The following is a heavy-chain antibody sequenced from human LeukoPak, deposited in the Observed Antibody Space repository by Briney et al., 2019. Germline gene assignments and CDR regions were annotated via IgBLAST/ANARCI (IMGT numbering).Heavy chain of an antibody. Sequence: PGGSLRLSCAASGFTFSSYGMHWVRQAPGMGLEWVAVIWYDGSNKYYADSVKGRFTISRDNSKNTLYLQMNSLRAEDTAVYYCAKDLDYGDYTPGGFDYWGQGTLVTVSS. V-gene: IGHV3-33*06. CDR3: AKDLDYGDYTPGGFDY. J-gene: IGHJ4*02. CDR2: IWYDGSNK. CDR1: GFTFSSYG. D-gene: IGHD4-17*01.